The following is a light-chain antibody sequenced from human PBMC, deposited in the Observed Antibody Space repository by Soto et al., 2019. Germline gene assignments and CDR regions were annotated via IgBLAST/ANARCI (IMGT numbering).Light chain of an antibody. CDR3: QHYNSYSLA. Sequence: DIQMTQSPSTLSASVGDRVTITCRASQSISSWLAWYQQKPGKAPKLLIYDASSLESGVPSRFSGSGSGTEFTLTFSSLQPDDFAAYYCQHYNSYSLAFGQGTKLEIK. J-gene: IGKJ2*01. V-gene: IGKV1-5*01. CDR1: QSISSW. CDR2: DAS.